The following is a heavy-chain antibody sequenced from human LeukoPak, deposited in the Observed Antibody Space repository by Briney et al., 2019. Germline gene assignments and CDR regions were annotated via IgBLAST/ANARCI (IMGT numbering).Heavy chain of an antibody. J-gene: IGHJ5*02. CDR3: ATDFYDTT. CDR2: IRSNCDGGTI. V-gene: IGHV3-15*07. CDR1: GFTFSNAW. Sequence: TGGSLRLSCATSGFTFSNAWMNWVRQAPGKGLEWVGRIRSNCDGGTIDYAARVKGRFTLSRDDSKTTLYLQMNTLQTEDTAVYYCATDFYDTTWGQGTLVTVSS. D-gene: IGHD3-22*01.